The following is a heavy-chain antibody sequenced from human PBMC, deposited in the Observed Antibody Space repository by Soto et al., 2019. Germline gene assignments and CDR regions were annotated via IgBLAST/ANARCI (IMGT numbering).Heavy chain of an antibody. V-gene: IGHV1-69*01. J-gene: IGHJ3*02. D-gene: IGHD2-15*01. CDR1: GGTFSSYA. Sequence: QVQLVQSGAEVKKPGSSVKVSCKASGGTFSSYAISWVRQAPGQGLEWMGGIIPIFGTANYAQKFQGRVTITADESTSTAYMELSSLRSEDTAVYYCARDQMTASGGSSSYAFDIWGQGTMVTVSS. CDR2: IIPIFGTA. CDR3: ARDQMTASGGSSSYAFDI.